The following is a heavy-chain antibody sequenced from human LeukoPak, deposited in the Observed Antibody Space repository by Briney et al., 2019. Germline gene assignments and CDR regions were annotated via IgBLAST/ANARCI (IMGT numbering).Heavy chain of an antibody. CDR3: AREAWDYGGNAYYFDY. J-gene: IGHJ4*02. CDR2: FYNSGST. V-gene: IGHV4-39*02. CDR1: GGSISGTVYY. Sequence: SETLSLTCTVSGGSISGTVYYWGWIRQPPGKGLEWIGSFYNSGSTYSNPSLKSRVIISVDTSKNQFSLKLSSVTAADTALYYCAREAWDYGGNAYYFDYWGQGTLVTVSS. D-gene: IGHD4-23*01.